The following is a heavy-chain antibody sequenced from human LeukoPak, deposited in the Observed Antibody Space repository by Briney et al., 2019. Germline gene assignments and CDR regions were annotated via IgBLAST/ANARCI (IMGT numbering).Heavy chain of an antibody. CDR3: ARQYSYGYGAYMDV. D-gene: IGHD5-18*01. Sequence: SETLSLTCTVSGGSISSYYWSWIRQPPGKGLEWIGYIYYSGSTNYNPSLKSRVTISVDTSKNQFSLKLSSVTAADTAVYYCARQYSYGYGAYMDVWGKGTTVTVSS. CDR1: GGSISSYY. CDR2: IYYSGST. J-gene: IGHJ6*03. V-gene: IGHV4-59*01.